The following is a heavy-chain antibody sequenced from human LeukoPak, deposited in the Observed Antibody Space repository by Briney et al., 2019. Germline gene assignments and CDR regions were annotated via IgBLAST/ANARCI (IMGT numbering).Heavy chain of an antibody. J-gene: IGHJ5*02. CDR2: IYYSGST. D-gene: IGHD1-26*01. Sequence: SETLSLTCTVSGGSISSSSHYWGWIRQPPGKGLEWIGSIYYSGSTYYNPSLKSRVTISVDTSKNQFSLKLSSVTAADTAVYYCARVSGSYGGWFDPWGQGTLVTVSS. CDR1: GGSISSSSHY. CDR3: ARVSGSYGGWFDP. V-gene: IGHV4-39*07.